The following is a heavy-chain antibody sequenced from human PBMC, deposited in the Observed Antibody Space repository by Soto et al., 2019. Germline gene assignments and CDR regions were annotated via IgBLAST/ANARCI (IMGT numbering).Heavy chain of an antibody. CDR2: IIPILGIA. CDR3: ARDRGTFPGAFDI. Sequence: SVKVSCKASGGTFSSYTIIWVRQAPGQGLEWMGRIIPILGIANYAQKFQGRVTITADESTSTAYMELSSLRSEDTAVYYCARDRGTFPGAFDIWGQGTMVTVSS. CDR1: GGTFSSYT. V-gene: IGHV1-69*04. J-gene: IGHJ3*02.